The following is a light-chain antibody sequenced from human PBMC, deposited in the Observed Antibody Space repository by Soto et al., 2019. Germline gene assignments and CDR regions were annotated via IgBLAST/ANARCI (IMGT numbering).Light chain of an antibody. V-gene: IGKV1-5*03. J-gene: IGKJ1*01. CDR3: QQYNSYRRT. CDR1: QSISSW. CDR2: KAS. Sequence: DIQMTQSPSTLSASVGDRVTITCRASQSISSWLAWYQQKPGKAPKLLIYKASSLESGVPSRFSGSGSGTEFTLTISSLQPDDFATYYCQQYNSYRRTCGQGTKVDIK.